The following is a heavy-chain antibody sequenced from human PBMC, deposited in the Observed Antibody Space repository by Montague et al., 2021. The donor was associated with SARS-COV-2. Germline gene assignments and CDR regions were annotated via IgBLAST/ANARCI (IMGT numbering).Heavy chain of an antibody. J-gene: IGHJ6*02. Sequence: ETLSLTCTVSGGSISSSSYYWGWIRQPPGKGLEWIGSNYYSGSTYYNPSLKSRVTISVDTSKNQFSLKLSSVTAADTAVYYCARVGRQQLVRLSGMDVWGQGTTVTVSS. CDR1: GGSISSSSYY. CDR2: NYYSGST. D-gene: IGHD6-13*01. CDR3: ARVGRQQLVRLSGMDV. V-gene: IGHV4-39*07.